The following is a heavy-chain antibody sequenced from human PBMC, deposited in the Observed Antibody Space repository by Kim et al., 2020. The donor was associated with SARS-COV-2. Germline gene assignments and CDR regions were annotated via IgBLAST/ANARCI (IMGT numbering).Heavy chain of an antibody. D-gene: IGHD2-15*01. Sequence: SVKVSCKASGGTFSSYAISWVRQAPGQGLEWMGGIIPIFGTANYAQKFQGRVTITADESTSTAYMELSSLRSEDTAVYYCASTLGYCSGGSCYHDYWGQGTLVTVSS. CDR2: IIPIFGTA. J-gene: IGHJ4*02. CDR1: GGTFSSYA. V-gene: IGHV1-69*13. CDR3: ASTLGYCSGGSCYHDY.